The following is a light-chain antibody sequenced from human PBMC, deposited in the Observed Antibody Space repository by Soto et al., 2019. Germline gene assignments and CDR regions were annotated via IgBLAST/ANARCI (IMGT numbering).Light chain of an antibody. CDR1: QTVIHNH. J-gene: IGKJ5*01. V-gene: IGKV3-20*01. CDR3: QQHGTSPIT. CDR2: GAS. Sequence: EIVLTQNPDTLSWFPCERAILSGMPSQTVIHNHLAWHQQKPGQTPRLLVYGASSRATGIPDRFSGSGSGTDFTLTISRLEPEDFAVYYCQQHGTSPITSGHGTRPEIK.